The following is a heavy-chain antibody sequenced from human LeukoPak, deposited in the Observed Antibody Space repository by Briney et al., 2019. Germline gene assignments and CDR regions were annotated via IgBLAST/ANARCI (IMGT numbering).Heavy chain of an antibody. CDR3: ARDTWGSGGIIDY. Sequence: SETLSLTCTVSGGSISSYYWSWIRQPPGKGLEWIGYIYYSGSTNYNPSLKSRVTISVDTSKNQFSLKLGSVTAADTAVYYCARDTWGSGGIIDYWGQGTLVTVSS. CDR2: IYYSGST. CDR1: GGSISSYY. J-gene: IGHJ4*02. D-gene: IGHD2-15*01. V-gene: IGHV4-59*01.